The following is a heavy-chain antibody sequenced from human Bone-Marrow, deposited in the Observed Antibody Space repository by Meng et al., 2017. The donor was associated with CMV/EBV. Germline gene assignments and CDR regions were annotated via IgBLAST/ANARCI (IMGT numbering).Heavy chain of an antibody. D-gene: IGHD3-3*01. Sequence: SSDYWGWIRQPPGKGLEWVANIKQDGSEKYYVDSVKGRFTISRDNAKNLLFLQMDSLRAEDTAVYYCARDRRGGIYDFTDYWGQGTLVTVSS. CDR3: ARDRRGGIYDFTDY. V-gene: IGHV3-7*01. CDR2: IKQDGSEK. J-gene: IGHJ4*02. CDR1: SSDY.